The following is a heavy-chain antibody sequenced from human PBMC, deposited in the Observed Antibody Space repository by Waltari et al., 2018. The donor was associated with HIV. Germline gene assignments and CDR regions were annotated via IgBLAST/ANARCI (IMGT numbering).Heavy chain of an antibody. CDR1: GFSFGDHA. V-gene: IGHV3-49*05. CDR2: IRSKAYGGTT. D-gene: IGHD4-17*01. CDR3: GTLPTVIRPPDFDS. Sequence: EVRMVASGGGQVKSGTSLTLTCQGFGFSFGDHAVNWFRQPPGKGLEWVAFIRSKAYGGTTEYADSMDGRCSLSREDSRGIAFLQLDRLSSDDTALYFCGTLPTVIRPPDFDSWGQGTLISVS. J-gene: IGHJ4*02.